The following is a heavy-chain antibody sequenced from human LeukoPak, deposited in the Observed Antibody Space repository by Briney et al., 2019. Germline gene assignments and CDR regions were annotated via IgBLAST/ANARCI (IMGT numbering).Heavy chain of an antibody. J-gene: IGHJ3*02. CDR1: GFTLSSYA. V-gene: IGHV3-23*01. CDR3: AKLASLNTYSSSSVAFDI. CDR2: ISGSGGST. Sequence: GGSLRLSCAASGFTLSSYAMSWVRQAPGKGLEWVSAISGSGGSTYYADSVKGRFTISRDNSNNTLYLQMNSLRAWDTAVYYLAKLASLNTYSSSSVAFDIWGQGTMVTVSS. D-gene: IGHD6-6*01.